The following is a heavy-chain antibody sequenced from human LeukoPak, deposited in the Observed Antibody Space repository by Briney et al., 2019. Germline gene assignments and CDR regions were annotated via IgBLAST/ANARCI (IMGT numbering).Heavy chain of an antibody. V-gene: IGHV3-20*04. CDR2: INWNGGST. J-gene: IGHJ4*02. CDR3: ARDDGWNARGKGPDY. D-gene: IGHD1-1*01. Sequence: GGSLRLSCAASGFTFDDYGMSWVRPAPGKGLEWVSGINWNGGSTGYADSVKGRFTISRDNAKNSLYLQMNSLRAEGTALYYCARDDGWNARGKGPDYWGQGTLVTVSS. CDR1: GFTFDDYG.